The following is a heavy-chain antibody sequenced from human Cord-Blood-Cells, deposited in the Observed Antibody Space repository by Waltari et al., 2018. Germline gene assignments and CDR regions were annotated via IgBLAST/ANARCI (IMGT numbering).Heavy chain of an antibody. V-gene: IGHV3-23*01. CDR1: GFTFSSYA. Sequence: EVQLLESGGGLVQPGGSLRLSCAASGFTFSSYAMSWVRQAPGKGREWVSAISGSGGSTYYADSVKGRFTISRDNSKNTLYLQMNSLRAEDTAVYYCAKASRALFWSGYLYYFDYWGQGTLVTVSS. J-gene: IGHJ4*02. CDR2: ISGSGGST. D-gene: IGHD3-3*01. CDR3: AKASRALFWSGYLYYFDY.